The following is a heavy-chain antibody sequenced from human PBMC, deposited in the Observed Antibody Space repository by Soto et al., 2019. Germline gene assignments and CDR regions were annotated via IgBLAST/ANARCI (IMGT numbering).Heavy chain of an antibody. J-gene: IGHJ4*02. CDR3: AKDRGYYDSSGPLDY. D-gene: IGHD3-22*01. CDR2: ISSSSGSI. Sequence: PGGSLRLSCAAAGFTVDSYSINWVRQAPGKGLEWVSYISSSSGSIFYADSVRGRFTISRDNARNSVFLHLNSLRAEDTAVYYCAKDRGYYDSSGPLDYWGQGTLVTVSS. V-gene: IGHV3-48*01. CDR1: GFTVDSYS.